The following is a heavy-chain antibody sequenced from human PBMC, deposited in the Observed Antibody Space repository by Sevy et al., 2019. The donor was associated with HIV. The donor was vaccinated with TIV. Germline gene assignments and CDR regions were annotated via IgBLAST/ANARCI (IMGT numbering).Heavy chain of an antibody. J-gene: IGHJ6*04. V-gene: IGHV3-48*03. CDR3: AREDNGSGDV. CDR1: GFTFSSYE. D-gene: IGHD1-1*01. Sequence: GGSLRLSCAASGFTFSSYEMNWVRQAPGKGGEWVSFISASGNTIYYADSVQGRFTFSRDNAKNSLYLQMNSLRAEDTAVYYCAREDNGSGDVWGKGTTVTVSS. CDR2: ISASGNTI.